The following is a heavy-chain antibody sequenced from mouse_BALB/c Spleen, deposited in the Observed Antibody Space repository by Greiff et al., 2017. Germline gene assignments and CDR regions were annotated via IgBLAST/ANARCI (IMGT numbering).Heavy chain of an antibody. CDR3: ARRYGYDYDGYWYFDV. CDR1: GFTFSSFG. D-gene: IGHD2-4*01. V-gene: IGHV5-17*02. Sequence: EVQRVESGGGLVQPGGSRKLSCAASGFTFSSFGMHWVRQAPEKGLEWVAYISSGSSTIYYADTVKGRFTISRDNPKNTLFLQMTSLRSEDTAMYYCARRYGYDYDGYWYFDVWGAGTTVTVSS. CDR2: ISSGSSTI. J-gene: IGHJ1*01.